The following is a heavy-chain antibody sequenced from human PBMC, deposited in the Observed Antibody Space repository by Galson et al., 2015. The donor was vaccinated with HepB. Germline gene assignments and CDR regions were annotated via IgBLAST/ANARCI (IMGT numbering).Heavy chain of an antibody. V-gene: IGHV3-23*01. CDR2: ISGSGGRI. D-gene: IGHD2-8*01. CDR3: AKGWSAVFYDMDV. J-gene: IGHJ6*02. CDR1: GFTFSSYA. Sequence: SLRLSCAASGFTFSSYAINWVRQAPGKGLEWVSSISGSGGRIHYAGSVKGRFTISRDNSKNTLYLQMNSLRAEDTAVYYCAKGWSAVFYDMDVWGQGTTVIVSS.